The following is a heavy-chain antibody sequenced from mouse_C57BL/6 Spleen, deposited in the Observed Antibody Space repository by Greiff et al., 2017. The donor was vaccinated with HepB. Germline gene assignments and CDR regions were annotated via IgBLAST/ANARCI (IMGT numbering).Heavy chain of an antibody. Sequence: EVKLVESGEGLVKPGGSLKLSCAASGFTFSSYAMSWVRQTPEKRLEWVAYISSGGDYIYYADTVKGRFTISRDNARNTLYLQMSSLKSEDTAMYYCTRVITTVVAFYYFDYWGQGTTLTVSS. J-gene: IGHJ2*01. CDR2: ISSGGDYI. V-gene: IGHV5-9-1*02. CDR1: GFTFSSYA. D-gene: IGHD1-1*01. CDR3: TRVITTVVAFYYFDY.